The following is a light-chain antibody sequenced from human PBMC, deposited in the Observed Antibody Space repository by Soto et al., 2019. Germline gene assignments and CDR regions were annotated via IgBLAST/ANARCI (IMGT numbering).Light chain of an antibody. CDR3: QQYSTYPLT. Sequence: DIQITQTPSTRSASVSDRVTMTCLASQSISNSLAWYQQKPGKAPKLLIYRASALQSGVPSRFSGSGSGTEFTLTIDSLQPDDFATFYCQQYSTYPLTFGGGTKVDIK. V-gene: IGKV1-5*03. CDR1: QSISNS. J-gene: IGKJ4*01. CDR2: RAS.